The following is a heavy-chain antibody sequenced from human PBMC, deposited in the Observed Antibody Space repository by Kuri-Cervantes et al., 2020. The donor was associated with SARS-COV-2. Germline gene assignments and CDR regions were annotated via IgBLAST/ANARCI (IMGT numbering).Heavy chain of an antibody. CDR2: IYPDDSDT. V-gene: IGHV5-51*01. CDR3: ARGLEYCSSTNCYRGRDYYYYGMDV. Sequence: GESLKISCKGSGYNFTNSLIGWVRQKPGKGLEWMGIIYPDDSDTRYSPSFQGQVTISADKSIPTAYLQWSSLKASDTAIYYCARGLEYCSSTNCYRGRDYYYYGMDVWGQGTTVTVSS. J-gene: IGHJ6*02. CDR1: GYNFTNSL. D-gene: IGHD2-2*02.